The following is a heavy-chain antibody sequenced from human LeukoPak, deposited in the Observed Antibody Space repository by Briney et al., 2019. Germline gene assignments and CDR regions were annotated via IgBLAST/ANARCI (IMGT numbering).Heavy chain of an antibody. Sequence: GGSLRLSCAASGFTLSSYAMSWVRQAPGKGLEWVSAISGSGGSTYYADSVKGRFTISRDNSKNTLYLQMNSLRAEDTAVYYCAKTTAVAGRAGYFDYWGQGTLVTVSS. CDR1: GFTLSSYA. D-gene: IGHD6-19*01. CDR2: ISGSGGST. CDR3: AKTTAVAGRAGYFDY. J-gene: IGHJ4*02. V-gene: IGHV3-23*01.